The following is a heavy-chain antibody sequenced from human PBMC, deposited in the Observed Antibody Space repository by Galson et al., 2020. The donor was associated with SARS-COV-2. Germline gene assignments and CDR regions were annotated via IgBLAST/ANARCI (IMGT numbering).Heavy chain of an antibody. CDR1: GYSVSTTNY. Sequence: SETMSLTCTVSGYSVSTTNYWGWVRQPPGRGLEWIGSVYPSGTTYYNPSLKSRFTISVDTSKNQFSLRLNSVTAVDTALYYCARQGVNMIVLVTVPGWYFDLWGSGTLVTVSS. J-gene: IGHJ2*01. CDR2: VYPSGTT. D-gene: IGHD2-21*01. V-gene: IGHV4-38-2*02. CDR3: ARQGVNMIVLVTVPGWYFDL.